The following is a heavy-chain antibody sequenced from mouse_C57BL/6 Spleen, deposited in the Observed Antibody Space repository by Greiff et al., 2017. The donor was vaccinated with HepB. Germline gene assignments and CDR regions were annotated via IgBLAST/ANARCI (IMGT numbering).Heavy chain of an antibody. V-gene: IGHV1-82*01. J-gene: IGHJ2*01. CDR2: IYPGDGDT. D-gene: IGHD2-10*01. Sequence: QVQLQQSGPELVKPGASVKISCKASGYAFSSSWMNWVKQRPGKGLEWIGRIYPGDGDTNYNGKFKGKATLTADKSSSTAYMQRSSLTSEDSAVYFCARGLQWGYYFDYWGQGTTLTVSS. CDR1: GYAFSSSW. CDR3: ARGLQWGYYFDY.